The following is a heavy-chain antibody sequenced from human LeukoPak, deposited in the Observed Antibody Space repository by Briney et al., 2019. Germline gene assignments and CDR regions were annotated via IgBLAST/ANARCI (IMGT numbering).Heavy chain of an antibody. CDR2: IYSGGTT. Sequence: GGSLRLSCAASGFTVSTNYMSRVRQAPGKGLEWVSVIYSGGTTYYADSVKGRFTISRDNSKNTLYLQMNSLRAEDTAVYYCARSPWGISMIIEAWGQGTLVTVSS. CDR1: GFTVSTNY. V-gene: IGHV3-53*01. CDR3: ARSPWGISMIIEA. D-gene: IGHD3-22*01. J-gene: IGHJ5*02.